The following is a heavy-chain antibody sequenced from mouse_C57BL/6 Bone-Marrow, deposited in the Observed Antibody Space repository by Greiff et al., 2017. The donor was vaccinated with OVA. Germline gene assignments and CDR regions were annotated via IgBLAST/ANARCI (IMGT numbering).Heavy chain of an antibody. CDR2: INPGSGGT. J-gene: IGHJ3*01. Sequence: VQLQQSGAELVRPGTSVKVSCKASGYAFTNYLIEWVKQRPGQGLEWIGVINPGSGGTNYNEKFKGKATLTADKSSSTAYMQLSSLTSEDSAVYFCARSRATDTWFAFWGQGTLVTVSA. CDR1: GYAFTNYL. V-gene: IGHV1-54*01. CDR3: ARSRATDTWFAF. D-gene: IGHD3-3*01.